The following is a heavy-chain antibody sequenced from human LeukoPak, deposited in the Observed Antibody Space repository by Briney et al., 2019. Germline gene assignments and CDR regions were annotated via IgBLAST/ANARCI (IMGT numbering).Heavy chain of an antibody. CDR3: ARGEGDYGGNFVGDF. CDR1: GFTFSRYS. V-gene: IGHV3-21*01. J-gene: IGHJ4*02. Sequence: NTGGSLRLSCAASGFTFSRYSMNWVRQAPGRGLEWVSSISSSSNYIYYADSVRGRFTISRDDAKNSLYLQMSSLRAEDTAVYYCARGEGDYGGNFVGDFWGQGTLVTVSS. D-gene: IGHD4-23*01. CDR2: ISSSSNYI.